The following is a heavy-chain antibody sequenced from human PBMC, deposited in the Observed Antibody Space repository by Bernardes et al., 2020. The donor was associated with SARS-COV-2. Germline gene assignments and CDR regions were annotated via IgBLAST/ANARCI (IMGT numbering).Heavy chain of an antibody. CDR1: GYTLTELS. J-gene: IGHJ5*02. CDR3: ATGPAVRGVIGNWFDP. V-gene: IGHV1-24*01. CDR2: FDPEDGET. Sequence: ASVKVSCKVSGYTLTELSMHWVRQAPGKGLEWMGGFDPEDGETIYAQKFQGRVTMTEDTSTDTAYMELSSLRSEDTAVYYCATGPAVRGVIGNWFDPWGQGNLVTVSS. D-gene: IGHD3-10*01.